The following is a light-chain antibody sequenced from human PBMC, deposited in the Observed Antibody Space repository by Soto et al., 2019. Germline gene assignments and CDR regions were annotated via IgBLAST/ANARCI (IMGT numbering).Light chain of an antibody. CDR1: QSVSSRY. Sequence: VLTQDHGPLSLSPGERATLSCRASQSVSSRYLAWYQQTPGQAPRLLIYGASSRATGIPDRFSGSGSGTDFTLTISRLEPEDFAVYYCQQYGSSPPITFGQGTRLEIK. J-gene: IGKJ5*01. V-gene: IGKV3-20*01. CDR3: QQYGSSPPIT. CDR2: GAS.